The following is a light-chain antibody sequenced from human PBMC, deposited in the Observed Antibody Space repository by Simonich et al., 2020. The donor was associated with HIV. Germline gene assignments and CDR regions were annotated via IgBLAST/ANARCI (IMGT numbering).Light chain of an antibody. J-gene: IGKJ2*01. V-gene: IGKV3D-20*01. Sequence: EILLTQSPGTVSLSPGERATLSCRASQNVDTKYLAWYQQKPGLAPRLLMYDTSKRAIGIPDRCSGSGSGTDFTLTISRLEPEDFAVYYCQQYGSSPGTFGQGTKLEIK. CDR3: QQYGSSPGT. CDR2: DTS. CDR1: QNVDTKY.